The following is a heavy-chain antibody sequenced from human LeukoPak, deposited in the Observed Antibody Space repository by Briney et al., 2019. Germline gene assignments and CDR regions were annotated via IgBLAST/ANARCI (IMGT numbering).Heavy chain of an antibody. CDR2: VKPKSGDS. V-gene: IGHV1-2*06. D-gene: IGHD2-2*01. CDR3: ARGLHCSSTSCYFPGR. CDR1: GYTFTNYH. Sequence: EASVRVSCKASGYTFTNYHMHWVRQAPGQGLEWLGLVKPKSGDSDFVQKFRGRVTVTTDVSTTTIHMELSNLRSDDTAVYYCARGLHCSSTSCYFPGRWGQGTLVTVSS. J-gene: IGHJ4*02.